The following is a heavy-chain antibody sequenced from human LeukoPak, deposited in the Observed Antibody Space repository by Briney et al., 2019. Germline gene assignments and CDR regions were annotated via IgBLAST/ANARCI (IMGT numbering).Heavy chain of an antibody. V-gene: IGHV4-39*01. CDR1: GGSISSSSYY. D-gene: IGHD2-2*01. J-gene: IGHJ5*02. CDR3: ARQGHTTLPVPAAMRPFPHNWFDP. Sequence: PSETLSLTCTVSGGSISSSSYYWGWIRQPPGKGLEWIGSIYYSGSTYYNPSLKSRVTISVDTSKNQFSLKLSSVTAADTAVYYCARQGHTTLPVPAAMRPFPHNWFDPWGQGTLATVSS. CDR2: IYYSGST.